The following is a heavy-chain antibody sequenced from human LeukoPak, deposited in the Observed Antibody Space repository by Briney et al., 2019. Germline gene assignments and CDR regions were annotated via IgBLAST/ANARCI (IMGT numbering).Heavy chain of an antibody. CDR2: IYSGGST. Sequence: GGSLRLSCAASGFTVSSNFMSWVRQAPGRGLEWVSVIYSGGSTYYADSVKGRFTISRDNSKNTPYLQMNSLRADDTGVYYCARDPFEYWGQGTLVTVSS. CDR3: ARDPFEY. CDR1: GFTVSSNF. J-gene: IGHJ4*02. V-gene: IGHV3-53*01.